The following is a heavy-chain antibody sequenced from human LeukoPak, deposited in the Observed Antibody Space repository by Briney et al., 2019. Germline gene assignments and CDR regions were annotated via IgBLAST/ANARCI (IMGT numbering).Heavy chain of an antibody. D-gene: IGHD5-12*01. CDR1: GFTFSSYA. CDR2: ISYDGSNK. V-gene: IGHV3-30*04. Sequence: GGSLRLSCAASGFTFSSYAMHWVRQAPGKGLEWVAVISYDGSNKYYADSVKGRFTISRDNSKNTLYLQMNTLRVEDTAVYYCAKVRGAGIVATIPLGLLDYWGQGTLVTVSS. CDR3: AKVRGAGIVATIPLGLLDY. J-gene: IGHJ4*02.